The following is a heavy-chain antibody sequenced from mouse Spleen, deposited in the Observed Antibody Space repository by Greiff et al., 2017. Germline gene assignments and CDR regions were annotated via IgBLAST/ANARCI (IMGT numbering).Heavy chain of an antibody. CDR1: GFTFSDYY. Sequence: EVQRVESGGGLVQPGGSLKLSCAASGFTFSDYYMYWVRQTPEKRLEWVAYISNGGGSTYYPDTVKGRFTISRDNAKNTLYLQMSRLKSEDTAMYYCARGEGWFAYWGQGTLVTVSA. CDR2: ISNGGGST. J-gene: IGHJ3*01. V-gene: IGHV5-12*01. CDR3: ARGEGWFAY.